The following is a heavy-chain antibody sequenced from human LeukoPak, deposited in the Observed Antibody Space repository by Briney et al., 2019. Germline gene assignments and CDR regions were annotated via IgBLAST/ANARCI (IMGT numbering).Heavy chain of an antibody. CDR3: ARPVWNSEYYFDY. Sequence: SETLSLTCTVSGGSISSSSYYWGWIRQPPGKGLEWIGSIYYSGSTYYNPSLKSRVTISVDTSKNQFSLKLSSVTAADTAVYYCARPVWNSEYYFDYWGQGTLVTVSS. V-gene: IGHV4-39*01. D-gene: IGHD1-7*01. CDR2: IYYSGST. J-gene: IGHJ4*02. CDR1: GGSISSSSYY.